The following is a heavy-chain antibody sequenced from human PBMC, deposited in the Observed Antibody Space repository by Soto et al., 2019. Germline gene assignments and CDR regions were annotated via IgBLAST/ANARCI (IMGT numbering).Heavy chain of an antibody. V-gene: IGHV4-4*02. CDR1: GGSISSNNW. CDR3: ARLFCSSSSCLTPSWFDP. CDR2: IFHSGST. J-gene: IGHJ5*02. Sequence: QVQLQESGPGLVKPSGTLSLTCAVSGGSISSNNWWSWVRQAPGPGLEWIGDIFHSGSTNYNPSLKSRVTISVDKSKNQFSVKWSSVTAADTAMYYWARLFCSSSSCLTPSWFDPWGQGTLVTVSS. D-gene: IGHD2-2*01.